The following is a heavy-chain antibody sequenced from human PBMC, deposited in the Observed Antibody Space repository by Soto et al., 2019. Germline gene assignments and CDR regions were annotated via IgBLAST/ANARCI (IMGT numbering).Heavy chain of an antibody. CDR2: IHHGGSA. CDR1: GDSISNGTYF. D-gene: IGHD2-15*01. CDR3: ASRQGGRWDTDWFDP. V-gene: IGHV4-39*01. J-gene: IGHJ5*02. Sequence: SETLSITCTVSGDSISNGTYFWGWIRQRPGRGLEWIGSIHHGGSAYYSPSLKRQVTMSVDTSRNHFSLQLSSVTAADTAVYYCASRQGGRWDTDWFDPWGPGTLVTVSS.